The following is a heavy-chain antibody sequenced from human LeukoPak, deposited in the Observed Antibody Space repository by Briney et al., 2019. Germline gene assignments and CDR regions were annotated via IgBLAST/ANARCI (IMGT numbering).Heavy chain of an antibody. CDR2: INADEDRA. Sequence: GSLRLSCAASGFTFSDYWMHWVRQAPGKGLVWVSHINADEDRAAYADSVKGRFTISRDNAKNTLYLQLNSLRAEDTAVYFCARGGSDTAMAHDYWGQGTLVTVSS. V-gene: IGHV3-74*01. J-gene: IGHJ4*02. CDR1: GFTFSDYW. D-gene: IGHD5-18*01. CDR3: ARGGSDTAMAHDY.